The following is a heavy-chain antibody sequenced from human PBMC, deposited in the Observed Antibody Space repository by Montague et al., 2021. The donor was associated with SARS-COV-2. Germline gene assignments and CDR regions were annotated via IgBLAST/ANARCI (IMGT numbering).Heavy chain of an antibody. Sequence: TLSLTCTVSGGSISSGSYYWSWIRQPAGKGLEWIGRISISGSTNYNPSLKSRVTISVDTSKNQFSLKLSSVTAADTAVYYCAGGIAVAGLFDYWGQGTLVTVSS. V-gene: IGHV4-61*02. CDR3: AGGIAVAGLFDY. CDR1: GGSISSGSYY. D-gene: IGHD6-19*01. CDR2: ISISGST. J-gene: IGHJ4*02.